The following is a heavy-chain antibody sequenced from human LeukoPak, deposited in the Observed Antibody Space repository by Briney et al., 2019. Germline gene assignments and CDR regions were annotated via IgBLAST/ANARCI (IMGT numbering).Heavy chain of an antibody. CDR1: GDSIINYY. CDR2: IYYTGST. D-gene: IGHD3-16*02. V-gene: IGHV4-59*01. J-gene: IGHJ4*02. CDR3: ARRASSYYFDN. Sequence: SETLSLTCTVSGDSIINYYCGWIRQTPGNGLEWIGFIYYTGSTGYNPSLKSRVTMSVDRSKNLFSLNLSSVTAADTAVYYCARRASSYYFDNWSQGTLVTVSS.